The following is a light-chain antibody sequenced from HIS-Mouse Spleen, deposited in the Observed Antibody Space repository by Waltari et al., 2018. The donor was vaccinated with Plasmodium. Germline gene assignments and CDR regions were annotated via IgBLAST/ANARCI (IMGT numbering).Light chain of an antibody. Sequence: DLQMTQSPSSLSASVGDRVTITCQASQDISNYLNWYQQKPGKAPKLLIDDASNLETGAPSMCSGSGSATDFTFIISSLQPEDIATYYRQQSYSTWTFGQGTKVEIK. J-gene: IGKJ1*01. CDR3: QQSYSTWT. CDR1: QDISNY. V-gene: IGKV1-33*01. CDR2: DAS.